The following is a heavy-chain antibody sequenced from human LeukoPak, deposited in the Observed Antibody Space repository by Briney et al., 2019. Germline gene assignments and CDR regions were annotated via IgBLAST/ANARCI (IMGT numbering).Heavy chain of an antibody. V-gene: IGHV1-2*02. CDR1: GYTFTSYG. J-gene: IGHJ4*02. D-gene: IGHD2-2*01. Sequence: ASVKVSCKASGYTFTSYGISWVRQAPGQGLEWMGWINPNSGGTNYAQKFQGRVTMTRDTSISTAYMELSRLRSDDTAVYYCARDCSSTSCRIDYWGQGTLVTVSS. CDR2: INPNSGGT. CDR3: ARDCSSTSCRIDY.